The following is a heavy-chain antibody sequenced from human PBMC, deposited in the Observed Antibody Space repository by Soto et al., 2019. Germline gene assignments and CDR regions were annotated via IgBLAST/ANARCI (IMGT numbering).Heavy chain of an antibody. J-gene: IGHJ2*01. CDR2: IYYSGST. CDR3: ARAQGRLRSFDL. Sequence: QVQLQESGPGLVKPSETLSLTCTVSGGSISSYYWSWIRQPPGKGLEWIGYIYYSGSTNYNPSLKSRVTISVDTSKNQFSLKLSSVTAADTALYYCARAQGRLRSFDLWGRGTLVTVSS. V-gene: IGHV4-59*01. D-gene: IGHD3-16*01. CDR1: GGSISSYY.